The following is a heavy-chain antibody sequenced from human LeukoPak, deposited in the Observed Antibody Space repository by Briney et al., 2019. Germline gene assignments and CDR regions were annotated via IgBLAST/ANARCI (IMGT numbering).Heavy chain of an antibody. CDR1: GSSFNNAW. Sequence: GGSLRLSCAASGSSFNNAWMSWVRQAPGKGLEWVGRIKRKSDGGTADYAAPVKGRFTISRDDSKNTLYLQMNSLKIEDTAVYYCTIPETGTTRYWGQGTLVTVSS. CDR3: TIPETGTTRY. CDR2: IKRKSDGGTA. V-gene: IGHV3-15*01. J-gene: IGHJ4*02. D-gene: IGHD1-1*01.